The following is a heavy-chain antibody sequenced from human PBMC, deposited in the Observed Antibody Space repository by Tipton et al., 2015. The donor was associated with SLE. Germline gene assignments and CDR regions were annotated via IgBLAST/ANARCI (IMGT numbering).Heavy chain of an antibody. CDR1: GFTFSSYG. CDR2: IWYDGSNK. J-gene: IGHJ4*02. V-gene: IGHV3-33*01. Sequence: RSLRLSCAASGFTFSSYGMHWVRQAPGKGLEWVAVIWYDGSNKYYADSVKGRFTISRDNSKNTLYLQMNSLRAEDTAVYYCAREGSLIVGARGYFDYWGQGTLVTVSS. D-gene: IGHD1-26*01. CDR3: AREGSLIVGARGYFDY.